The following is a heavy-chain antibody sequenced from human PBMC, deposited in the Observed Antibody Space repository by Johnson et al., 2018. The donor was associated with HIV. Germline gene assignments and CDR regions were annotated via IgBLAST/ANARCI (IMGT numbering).Heavy chain of an antibody. CDR3: ARGPPEWFACAFEI. J-gene: IGHJ3*02. Sequence: VQLVESGGGLVQPGGSLRLSCAASGFTFSSYWMSWVRQAPGKGLEWVANIKQDGSEKYYVDSVKGRFTISRDNAKNSLYLQMNSLRAEDTAVYYCARGPPEWFACAFEIWGQGTMVTVSS. V-gene: IGHV3-7*05. CDR2: IKQDGSEK. D-gene: IGHD3-3*01. CDR1: GFTFSSYW.